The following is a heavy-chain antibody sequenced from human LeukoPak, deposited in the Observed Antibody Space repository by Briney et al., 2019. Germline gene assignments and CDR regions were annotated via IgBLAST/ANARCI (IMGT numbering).Heavy chain of an antibody. CDR1: AFTFRNYA. CDR2: ISHDERNI. Sequence: PGRSLRLSCAASAFTFRNYAMHWVRQAPGKRLEWVAVISHDERNIYYADSVKGRFTISRDNSKNTLYLQMNSLRAEDTAVYYCAKDRTGLLVVPAALDYWGQGTLVTVSS. J-gene: IGHJ4*02. V-gene: IGHV3-30*18. D-gene: IGHD2-2*01. CDR3: AKDRTGLLVVPAALDY.